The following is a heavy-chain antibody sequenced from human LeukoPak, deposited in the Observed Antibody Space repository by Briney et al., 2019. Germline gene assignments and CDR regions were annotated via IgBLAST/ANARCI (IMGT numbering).Heavy chain of an antibody. CDR1: GYTFTNFG. J-gene: IGHJ6*03. V-gene: IGHV1-18*01. CDR2: ISAYNGNT. Sequence: ASVKVSCKASGYTFTNFGISWVRQAPGQGLEWMGWISAYNGNTNYAQKLQGRVTMTTDTSTSTAYMELRSLRSDDTAVYYCASVAAAVRGWNYYYYMDVWGKGTTVTVSS. CDR3: ASVAAAVRGWNYYYYMDV. D-gene: IGHD6-13*01.